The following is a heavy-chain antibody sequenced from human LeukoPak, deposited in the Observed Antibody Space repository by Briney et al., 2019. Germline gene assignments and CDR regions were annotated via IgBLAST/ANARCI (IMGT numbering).Heavy chain of an antibody. CDR3: ARDPGSYTLDI. J-gene: IGHJ3*02. D-gene: IGHD3-10*01. Sequence: GGSLRLSCVASGFNFSDSAIHWVRQSSGQGLEWIGHMDKGTNLYATALASSVKGRFTVSRDDSKNTAYLHMNSLRTEDTAVYYCARDPGSYTLDIWGQGTMVTVSS. CDR2: MDKGTNLYAT. CDR1: GFNFSDSA. V-gene: IGHV3-73*01.